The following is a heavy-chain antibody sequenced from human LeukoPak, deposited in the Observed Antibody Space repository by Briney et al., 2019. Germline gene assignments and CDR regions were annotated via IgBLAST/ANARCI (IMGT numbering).Heavy chain of an antibody. CDR1: GGSIRSYS. J-gene: IGHJ4*02. CDR2: IDYSGSS. CDR3: ARRPPEWMEWFFDS. V-gene: IGHV4-59*08. Sequence: KPSETLSLTCIVSGGSIRSYSWSWIRQPPGKGLEWIGNIDYSGSSNYNPSLKSRVTISVDTSKNQFSLKLSSVTAADTAVYYCARRPPEWMEWFFDSCGQGTLVTVSS. D-gene: IGHD3-3*01.